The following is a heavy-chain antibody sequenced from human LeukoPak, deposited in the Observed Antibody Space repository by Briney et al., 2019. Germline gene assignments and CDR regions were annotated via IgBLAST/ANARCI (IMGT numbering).Heavy chain of an antibody. D-gene: IGHD7-27*01. CDR1: GGSISGYY. J-gene: IGHJ6*03. V-gene: IGHV4-4*07. Sequence: SETLSLTCTVPGGSISGYYWSWIRQPAGKGLEWIGRIYTSGSTNYNPSLKSRVTMSVDTSKNQFSLKLRSVTAADAAVYYCARGYNWGSPTRNFYYLDVWGKGTTVTASS. CDR2: IYTSGST. CDR3: ARGYNWGSPTRNFYYLDV.